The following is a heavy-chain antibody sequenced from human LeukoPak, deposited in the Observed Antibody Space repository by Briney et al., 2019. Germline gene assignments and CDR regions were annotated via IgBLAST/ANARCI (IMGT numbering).Heavy chain of an antibody. CDR1: EFTFSSYA. CDR3: ARDPKMATIQYYFDY. CDR2: ISYDGSNK. Sequence: GSLRLSCAASEFTFSSYAMHWVRQAPGKGLEWVAVISYDGSNKYYADSVKGRFTISRDNSKNTLYLQMNNLRAEDTAVYYCARDPKMATIQYYFDYWGQGTLVTVSS. J-gene: IGHJ4*02. V-gene: IGHV3-30-3*01. D-gene: IGHD5-24*01.